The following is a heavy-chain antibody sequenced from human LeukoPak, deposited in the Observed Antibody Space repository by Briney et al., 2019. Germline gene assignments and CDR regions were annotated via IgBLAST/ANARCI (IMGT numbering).Heavy chain of an antibody. CDR2: IHGSGNT. CDR3: ARETMLAGFASGLGFNY. CDR1: GASISSWY. V-gene: IGHV4-59*01. Sequence: SETLSLTCTVSGASISSWYWSWIRQPPGKGLEWIGNIHGSGNTNYNPSLKSRLSMSLDTSRNQFSLNLTSVTAADTATYYCARETMLAGFASGLGFNYWGQGILVIVSS. D-gene: IGHD6-19*01. J-gene: IGHJ4*02.